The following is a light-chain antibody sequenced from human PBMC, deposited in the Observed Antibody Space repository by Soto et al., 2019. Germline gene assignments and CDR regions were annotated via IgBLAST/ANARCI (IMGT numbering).Light chain of an antibody. CDR1: QGISTY. J-gene: IGKJ1*01. V-gene: IGKV1-27*01. Sequence: DIQMTQSPASLSASVGDRVTITCRASQGISTYLAWYQQKPGKVPKLLISAASTVQSGVPSWFSGSGSETVFTLTISSLQPEDVATYYYQKYNSASWTFGEGTKVEIK. CDR2: AAS. CDR3: QKYNSASWT.